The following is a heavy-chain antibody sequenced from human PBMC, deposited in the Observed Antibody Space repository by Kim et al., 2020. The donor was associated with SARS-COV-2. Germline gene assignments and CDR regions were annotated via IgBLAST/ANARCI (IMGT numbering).Heavy chain of an antibody. D-gene: IGHD6-19*01. J-gene: IGHJ4*02. CDR3: ARDPTDSSGWYFDY. Sequence: GGSLRLSCAASGFTFSSYGMHWVRQAPGKGLEWVAVIRNDGSNKYYADSVKGRFTISRDNSKNTLYLQMNSLRAEDTAVYYCARDPTDSSGWYFDYWGQGTLVTVSS. CDR2: IRNDGSNK. CDR1: GFTFSSYG. V-gene: IGHV3-33*01.